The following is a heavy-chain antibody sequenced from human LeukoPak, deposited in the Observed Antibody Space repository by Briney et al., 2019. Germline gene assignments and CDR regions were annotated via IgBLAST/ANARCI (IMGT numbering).Heavy chain of an antibody. CDR2: IYYSGST. D-gene: IGHD6-19*01. J-gene: IGHJ4*02. Sequence: SETLSLTCTVSGGSISSYYWNWIRQPPGKGLEYIGYIYYSGSTNYNPSLKSRITISVDTSKNQFSLKLNSVTAADTAVYYCARGSSGWYGYYFDYWDQGTLVTVSS. CDR1: GGSISSYY. V-gene: IGHV4-59*01. CDR3: ARGSSGWYGYYFDY.